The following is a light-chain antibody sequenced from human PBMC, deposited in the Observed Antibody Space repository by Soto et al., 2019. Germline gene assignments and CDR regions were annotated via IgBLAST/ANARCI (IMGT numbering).Light chain of an antibody. Sequence: QSALTQPPSASGSPGQSVTISCTGTSSDVGGYNYVSWYQQHPGKAPKLMIYEVIKRPSGVPDRFSGSKSGNTASLTVSGLQAEDEADYYCSSYTGSNNYVIFGGETKLTVL. V-gene: IGLV2-8*01. CDR2: EVI. CDR3: SSYTGSNNYVI. J-gene: IGLJ2*01. CDR1: SSDVGGYNY.